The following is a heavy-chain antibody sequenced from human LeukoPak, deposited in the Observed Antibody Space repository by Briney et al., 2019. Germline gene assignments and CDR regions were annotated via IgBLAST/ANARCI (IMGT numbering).Heavy chain of an antibody. CDR1: GFTFSDYY. V-gene: IGHV3-11*01. Sequence: GGSLRLSCAASGFTFSDYYMSWIRQAPGKGLEWVSYISSSGSTIYYADSVKGRFTISRDNAKNSLYLQMDSLTAEDTAVYYCARAVDGGNRRFDPWGQGTLVTVSS. J-gene: IGHJ5*02. D-gene: IGHD4-23*01. CDR2: ISSSGSTI. CDR3: ARAVDGGNRRFDP.